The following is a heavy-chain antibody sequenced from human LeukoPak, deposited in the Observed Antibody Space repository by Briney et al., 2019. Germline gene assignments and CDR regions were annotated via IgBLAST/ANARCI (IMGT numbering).Heavy chain of an antibody. J-gene: IGHJ4*02. Sequence: GGSLRLSCAASGFTFSSYSMNWVRQAPGKGLEWVSSISSSSSYIYYADSVKGRFTISRDNAKNSLYLQMNSLRAEDTAVYSCARVIVATMVRQYYFDYWGQGTLVTVSS. D-gene: IGHD5-12*01. CDR3: ARVIVATMVRQYYFDY. CDR2: ISSSSSYI. V-gene: IGHV3-21*01. CDR1: GFTFSSYS.